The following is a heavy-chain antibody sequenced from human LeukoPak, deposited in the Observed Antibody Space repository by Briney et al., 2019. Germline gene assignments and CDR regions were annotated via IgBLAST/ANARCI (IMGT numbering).Heavy chain of an antibody. CDR3: AKDAPVNIVVVPAANS. Sequence: GGSLRPSCVVSGLTFSGYSMNWVRQAPGKGLEWVSSISSSSIYIFYADSVKGRFTISRDNAKNSLYLQMNNLRAEDTAVYYCAKDAPVNIVVVPAANSWGQGTLVTVPS. CDR2: ISSSSIYI. CDR1: GLTFSGYS. D-gene: IGHD2-2*01. V-gene: IGHV3-21*04. J-gene: IGHJ4*02.